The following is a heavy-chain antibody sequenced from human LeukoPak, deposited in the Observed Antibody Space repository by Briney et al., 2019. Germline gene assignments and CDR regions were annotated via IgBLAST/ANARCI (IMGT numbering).Heavy chain of an antibody. CDR2: ISGSGGST. V-gene: IGHV3-23*01. Sequence: GGSLRLSCVASGFTFSSYAMSWVRQAPGKGLEWVSAISGSGGSTYYTDSVKGRFTISRDNSKNTLYLQMNSLRAGDTAMYYCARGAIRSHYYYMDVWGKGTTVTISS. J-gene: IGHJ6*03. D-gene: IGHD3-10*01. CDR1: GFTFSSYA. CDR3: ARGAIRSHYYYMDV.